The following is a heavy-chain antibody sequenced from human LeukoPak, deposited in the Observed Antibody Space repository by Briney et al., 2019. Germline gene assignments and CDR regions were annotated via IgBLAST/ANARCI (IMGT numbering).Heavy chain of an antibody. Sequence: PGGSPRLSCAASGFTFTSYAMSWVRHAPGKGLESVSTITGSGDSTYYTDSVKGRFTVSRDNSKRRLYLQMNSLSAEDTAVYYCAKVRSPGYTYGYDCWGQGTLVTVSS. CDR3: AKVRSPGYTYGYDC. J-gene: IGHJ4*02. V-gene: IGHV3-23*01. D-gene: IGHD5-18*01. CDR1: GFTFTSYA. CDR2: ITGSGDST.